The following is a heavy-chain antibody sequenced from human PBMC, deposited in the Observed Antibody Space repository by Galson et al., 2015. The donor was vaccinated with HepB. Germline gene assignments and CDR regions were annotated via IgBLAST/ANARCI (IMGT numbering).Heavy chain of an antibody. CDR1: GDSVSNNSAA. D-gene: IGHD6-13*01. CDR3: ASSSSSWYIFDY. CDR2: TYYRSKWYN. J-gene: IGHJ4*02. Sequence: CAISGDSVSNNSAAWNWIRQSPSRGLEWLGRTYYRSKWYNDYAVSVKSRITINPDTSKNQFSLQLNSVTPEDTAVYYCASSSSSWYIFDYWGQGTLVTVSS. V-gene: IGHV6-1*01.